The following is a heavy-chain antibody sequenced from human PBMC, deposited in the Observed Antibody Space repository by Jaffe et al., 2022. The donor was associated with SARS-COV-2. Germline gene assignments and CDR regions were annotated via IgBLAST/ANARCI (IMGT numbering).Heavy chain of an antibody. CDR1: GFTFSKFA. D-gene: IGHD1-26*01. J-gene: IGHJ4*02. V-gene: IGHV3-23*01. Sequence: EVQLLESGGGLVQPGGSLRLSCATSGFTFSKFAMTWVRQAPGKGLEWVSTISAGGGSTYYADSVKGRFTISRDNSKNTVYLQMNSLRDEDTATYNCAKGGQYGGGYSDWGQGTLVTVSS. CDR3: AKGGQYGGGYSD. CDR2: ISAGGGST.